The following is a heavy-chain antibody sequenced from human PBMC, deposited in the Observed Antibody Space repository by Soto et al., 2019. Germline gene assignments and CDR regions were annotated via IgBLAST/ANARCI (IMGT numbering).Heavy chain of an antibody. CDR2: INEDGSQQ. V-gene: IGHV3-7*03. Sequence: EVQLVESGGGLVQPGGSLRLSCAASGFIFSDSWMSWVRQSAGRGLEWVTNINEDGSQQYYVASVKGRFTISRDNARQSVYLQMNSLRVEDTAVYFCVRGRSTENPWGQGTVVTVSS. J-gene: IGHJ5*02. CDR1: GFIFSDSW. CDR3: VRGRSTENP.